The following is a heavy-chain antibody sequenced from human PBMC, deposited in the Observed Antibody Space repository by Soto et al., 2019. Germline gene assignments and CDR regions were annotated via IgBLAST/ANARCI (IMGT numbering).Heavy chain of an antibody. CDR1: GYTFTSYD. CDR3: ARGLVGYCTNGVCPLDY. D-gene: IGHD2-8*01. V-gene: IGHV1-8*01. CDR2: MNPNSGNT. Sequence: QVQLVQSGAEVKKPGASVKVSCKASGYTFTSYDINWVRQATGQGLEWMGWMNPNSGNTGYAQKFQGRVTMTSNTSISTAYMELSSLRSEDTAVYYCARGLVGYCTNGVCPLDYWGQGTLVTVSS. J-gene: IGHJ4*02.